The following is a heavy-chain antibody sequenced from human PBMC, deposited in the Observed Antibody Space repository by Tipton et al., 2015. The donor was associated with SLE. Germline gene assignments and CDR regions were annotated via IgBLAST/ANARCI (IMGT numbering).Heavy chain of an antibody. D-gene: IGHD6-13*01. J-gene: IGHJ4*02. CDR3: AKGTAAGGFDY. CDR2: SHPGDSDT. CDR1: GYNFPNYW. V-gene: IGHV5-51*03. Sequence: VQLVQSGAEVKKPGESLTISCKASGYNFPNYWIGWVCQMPGKGLEWMGISHPGDSDTRYSPSFQGQVTISADKSITTAFLQWSRLKASDSAMYYCAKGTAAGGFDYWGQGTLVTVPS.